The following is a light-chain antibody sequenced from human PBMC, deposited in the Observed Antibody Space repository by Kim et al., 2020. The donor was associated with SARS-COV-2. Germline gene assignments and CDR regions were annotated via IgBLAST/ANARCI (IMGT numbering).Light chain of an antibody. V-gene: IGLV3-25*03. CDR2: KDN. CDR3: QSADGSGTYV. Sequence: SYELTQPPSLSVSPGQTARTTCSGDTLPEKQTYWYQQKSGQAPLLVIYKDNERPSGIPGRFSGSSSGTTVTLTISGVQAEDDADYYCQSADGSGTYVFGT. J-gene: IGLJ1*01. CDR1: TLPEKQ.